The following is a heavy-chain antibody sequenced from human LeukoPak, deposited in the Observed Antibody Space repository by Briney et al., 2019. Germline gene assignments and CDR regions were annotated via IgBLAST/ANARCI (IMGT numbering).Heavy chain of an antibody. J-gene: IGHJ6*03. CDR1: GYTFTNYG. CDR3: ARAPPNLPPMVESWYMDV. CDR2: ISAYNGNT. Sequence: ASVKVSCKASGYTFTNYGLSWVRQAPGQGLEWMGWISAYNGNTYYAQKFQGRDTMTTDTSTSTAYMELRTLRTDDTAVYYCARAPPNLPPMVESWYMDVWGKGTTVTVSS. V-gene: IGHV1-18*01. D-gene: IGHD4/OR15-4a*01.